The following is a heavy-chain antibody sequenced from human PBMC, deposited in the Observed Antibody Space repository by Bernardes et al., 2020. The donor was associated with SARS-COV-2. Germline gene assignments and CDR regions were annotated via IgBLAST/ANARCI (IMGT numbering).Heavy chain of an antibody. D-gene: IGHD3-10*01. CDR1: GLTSSGYS. CDR2: IVTGGRTT. CDR3: TCHLTDGWRGHYWFDP. V-gene: IGHV3-48*02. Sequence: GGSLRLSCAASGLTSSGYSLNWVRQAPGKGLEWILYIVTGGRTTHYADSVKGRFTISRDNVKNSLYLQMNSLRDEDTAVYYCTCHLTDGWRGHYWFDPWGQGALVTVSS. J-gene: IGHJ5*02.